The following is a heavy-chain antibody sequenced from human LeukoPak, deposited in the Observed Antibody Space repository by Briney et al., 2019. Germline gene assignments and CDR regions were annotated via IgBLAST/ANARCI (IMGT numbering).Heavy chain of an antibody. D-gene: IGHD2-2*01. CDR2: IRYDGSSK. V-gene: IGHV3-30*02. J-gene: IGHJ4*02. Sequence: GSLRLSCAASGFTFSSYGIHWVRQAPGNGLEFVAYIRYDGSSKYYADSVKGRFTISRDNSKNTVYLQMNSLRAEDTAVYYCGKGIVVVPAVVDDWGQGTLVTVSS. CDR1: GFTFSSYG. CDR3: GKGIVVVPAVVDD.